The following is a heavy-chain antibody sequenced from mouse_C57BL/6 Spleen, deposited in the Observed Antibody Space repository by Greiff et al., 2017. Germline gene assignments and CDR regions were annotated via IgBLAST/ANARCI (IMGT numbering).Heavy chain of an antibody. Sequence: EVQVVESGGGLVQPKGSLKLSCAASGFTFTTYAMHWVRQAPGKGLEWVARIRSKSSNYATYYADSVKNRFTISRDDSQSMLYLQMNNLKTEDTAMYYCVGDTIYYYGSSYPCYAMDYWGQGTSVTVSS. D-gene: IGHD1-1*01. CDR1: GFTFTTYA. CDR2: IRSKSSNYAT. V-gene: IGHV10-3*01. CDR3: VGDTIYYYGSSYPCYAMDY. J-gene: IGHJ4*01.